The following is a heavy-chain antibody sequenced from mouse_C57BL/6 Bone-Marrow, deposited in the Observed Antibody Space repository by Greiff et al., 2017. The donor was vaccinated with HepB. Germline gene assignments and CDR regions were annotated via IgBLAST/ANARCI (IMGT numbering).Heavy chain of an antibody. CDR1: GFTFSSYA. V-gene: IGHV5-4*01. CDR3: ARVITTVVAFDY. Sequence: DVQLVESGGGLVKPGGSLKLSCAASGFTFSSYAMSWVRQTPEKRLEWVATISDGGSYTYYPDNVKGRFTISRDNAKNNLYLQMSHLKSEDTAMYYCARVITTVVAFDYWGQGTTLTVSS. CDR2: ISDGGSYT. J-gene: IGHJ2*01. D-gene: IGHD1-1*01.